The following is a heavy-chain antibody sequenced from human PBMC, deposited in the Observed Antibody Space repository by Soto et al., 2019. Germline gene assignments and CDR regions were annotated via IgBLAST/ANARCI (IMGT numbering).Heavy chain of an antibody. V-gene: IGHV3-23*01. D-gene: IGHD2-2*01. Sequence: EVQLLESGGGLVQPRGSLRLSCIASGFTFTNYALGWVRQAPGKGLEWVSTVSGSGGSTYYTDSVKGRFIVSRDNSKNTVYLQVNSLRAEDTAVYYCAKDRGNQNWYFDLWGRGTLVTVSS. CDR2: VSGSGGST. CDR3: AKDRGNQNWYFDL. J-gene: IGHJ2*01. CDR1: GFTFTNYA.